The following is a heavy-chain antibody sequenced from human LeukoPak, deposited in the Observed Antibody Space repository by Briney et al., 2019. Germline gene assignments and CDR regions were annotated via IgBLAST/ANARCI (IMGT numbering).Heavy chain of an antibody. V-gene: IGHV3-23*01. CDR2: ISGSGDNT. CDR1: GFIFSSYA. J-gene: IGHJ4*02. D-gene: IGHD3-22*01. Sequence: PGGSLRLSCAASGFIFSSYAVSWVRQAPGKGLEWVSGISGSGDNTYYADSVKGRFTISRDNSKNTLYVQVNSLGTEDTAAYYCAKGSYYDSSGSFYFDYWGQGTLVTVSS. CDR3: AKGSYYDSSGSFYFDY.